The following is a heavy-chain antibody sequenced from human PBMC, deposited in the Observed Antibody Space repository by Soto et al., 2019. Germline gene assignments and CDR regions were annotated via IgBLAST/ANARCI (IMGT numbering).Heavy chain of an antibody. CDR2: ISYDGSNK. Sequence: GGPLRLFCAASGFTFSSYGMHWVRQAPGKGLEWVAVISYDGSNKYYADSVKGRFTISRDNSKNTLYLQMNSLRAEDTAVYYCAKANGRIAARRGEYYYYGMDVWGQGTTVTVSS. CDR3: AKANGRIAARRGEYYYYGMDV. D-gene: IGHD6-6*01. V-gene: IGHV3-30*18. J-gene: IGHJ6*02. CDR1: GFTFSSYG.